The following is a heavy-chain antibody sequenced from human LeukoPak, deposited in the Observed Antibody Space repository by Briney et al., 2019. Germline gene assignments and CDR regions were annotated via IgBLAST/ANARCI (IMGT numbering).Heavy chain of an antibody. CDR3: AKRRGYSYGYDYYYYMDV. Sequence: GGSLRLSRAASGFTFSSYGMHWVRQAPGKGLEWVAFIRYDGSNKYYADSVKGRFTISRDNPKNTLYLQMNSLRAEDTAVYYCAKRRGYSYGYDYYYYMDVWGKGTTVTVSS. CDR1: GFTFSSYG. D-gene: IGHD5-18*01. J-gene: IGHJ6*03. V-gene: IGHV3-30*02. CDR2: IRYDGSNK.